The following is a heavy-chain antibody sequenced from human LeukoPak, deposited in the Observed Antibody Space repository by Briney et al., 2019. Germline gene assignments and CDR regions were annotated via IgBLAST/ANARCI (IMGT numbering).Heavy chain of an antibody. J-gene: IGHJ6*03. CDR3: ARERYSSSWAYYYYYMDV. CDR1: GGSFSAYY. V-gene: IGHV4-34*01. CDR2: INHSGST. Sequence: SETLSLTCAVYGGSFSAYYRNWIRQPPGKGLEWIGEINHSGSTNYNPSLKSRVAISVDTSKNQFSLKLSSVTAADTAVYYCARERYSSSWAYYYYYMDVWGKGTTVTISS. D-gene: IGHD6-13*01.